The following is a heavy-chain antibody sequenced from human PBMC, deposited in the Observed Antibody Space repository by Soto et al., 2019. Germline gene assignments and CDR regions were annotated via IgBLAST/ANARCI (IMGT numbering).Heavy chain of an antibody. J-gene: IGHJ6*02. D-gene: IGHD3-3*01. CDR1: GYTFTSYY. V-gene: IGHV1-46*01. CDR2: INPSGGST. CDR3: AREIGFWGMDV. Sequence: QVQLVQSGAEVKKPGASVKVSCKASGYTFTSYYMHWVRQAPGQGLEWMGIINPSGGSTSYAQKCQGRVTMTRDTSTSTGYMELSSLRSEDPAVYYCAREIGFWGMDVWGQRTTVTVSS.